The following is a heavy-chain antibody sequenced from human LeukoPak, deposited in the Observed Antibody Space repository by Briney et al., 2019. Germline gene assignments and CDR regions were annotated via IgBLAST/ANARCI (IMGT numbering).Heavy chain of an antibody. CDR3: ARNTRYAFDI. Sequence: SETLSLTCAVYGGSFSGYYWSWIRQPPGKGLEWIGEINHSGRTNYNPSLKSRVTISVDTSKNQFSLKLSSVTAADTAVYYCARNTRYAFDIWGQGTMVTVSS. V-gene: IGHV4-34*01. CDR2: INHSGRT. D-gene: IGHD1/OR15-1a*01. CDR1: GGSFSGYY. J-gene: IGHJ3*02.